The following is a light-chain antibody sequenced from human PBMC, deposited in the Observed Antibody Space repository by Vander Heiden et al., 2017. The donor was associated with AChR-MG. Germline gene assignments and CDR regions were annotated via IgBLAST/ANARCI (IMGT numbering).Light chain of an antibody. CDR2: AAS. Sequence: DLQMTQSPSSLSASVGDRVTITCQASHSISNYLNWYQQKPGKAPKLLIYAASSLQSGVPSRFSGSGSGTDFTLTISSLQPEDFATYYCQQSYSTPQTFGQGTKAEIK. V-gene: IGKV1-39*01. J-gene: IGKJ1*01. CDR3: QQSYSTPQT. CDR1: HSISNY.